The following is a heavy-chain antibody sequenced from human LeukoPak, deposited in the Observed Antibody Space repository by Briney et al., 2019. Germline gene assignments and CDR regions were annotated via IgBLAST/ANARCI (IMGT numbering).Heavy chain of an antibody. Sequence: SETLSLTCTVSGYSISSGYYWGWIRQPPGKGLEWIGSIYYSGSTYYNPSLKSRVTISVDTSKNQFSLKLSSVTAADTAVYYCARSGQLPHFVWFDPWGQGTLVTVSS. CDR2: IYYSGST. CDR1: GYSISSGYY. D-gene: IGHD2-2*01. V-gene: IGHV4-38-2*02. J-gene: IGHJ5*02. CDR3: ARSGQLPHFVWFDP.